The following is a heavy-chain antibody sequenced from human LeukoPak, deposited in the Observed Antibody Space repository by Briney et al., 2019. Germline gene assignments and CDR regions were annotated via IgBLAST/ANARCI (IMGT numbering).Heavy chain of an antibody. D-gene: IGHD3-22*01. CDR2: IYYSRGT. Sequence: SETLSLTCTVSGGSITTYYWSWIRQPPGKGLEWIGYIYYSRGTMYNPSLKSRVTISIDTSKSQLSLKLSSVTAADTAVYYCARRGVYYESYGSYLVSSSDAFDIWGQGTMVTVSS. J-gene: IGHJ3*02. CDR3: ARRGVYYESYGSYLVSSSDAFDI. V-gene: IGHV4-59*08. CDR1: GGSITTYY.